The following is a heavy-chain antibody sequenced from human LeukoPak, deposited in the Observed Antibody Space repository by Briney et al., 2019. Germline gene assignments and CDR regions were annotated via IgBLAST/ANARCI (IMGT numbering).Heavy chain of an antibody. D-gene: IGHD3-10*01. CDR1: GGSISTNTYY. CDR3: ARVTYNGYQHFDY. V-gene: IGHV4-39*07. Sequence: SETLSLTCIVSGGSISTNTYYWGWIRLPPGKGLEWIGEIHHRGTTYYNLSLRSRVTISVDTSKNQFSLRLTSVTAADTAVYYSARVTYNGYQHFDYWGQGNLVTVS. J-gene: IGHJ4*02. CDR2: IHHRGTT.